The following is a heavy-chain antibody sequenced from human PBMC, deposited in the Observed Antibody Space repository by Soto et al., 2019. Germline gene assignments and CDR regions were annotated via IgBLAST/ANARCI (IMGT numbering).Heavy chain of an antibody. J-gene: IGHJ5*02. D-gene: IGHD3-16*01. Sequence: EVQLLESGGGLVQPGGSLRLSCAASGFTFSSYAMSWVRQAPGKGLEWVSAISGSGGSTYYADSVKGRFTISRDNSKNTLYLQMNSLRAEDTAVYYCAKEEDGGYGWGGNWFDPWGQGTLVTVSS. CDR3: AKEEDGGYGWGGNWFDP. CDR1: GFTFSSYA. V-gene: IGHV3-23*01. CDR2: ISGSGGST.